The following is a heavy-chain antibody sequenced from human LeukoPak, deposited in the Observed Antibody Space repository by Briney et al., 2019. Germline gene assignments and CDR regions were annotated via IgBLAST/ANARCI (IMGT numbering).Heavy chain of an antibody. CDR2: INPNSGGT. CDR1: GYTFTGYY. CDR3: ARAPASSGWAIDY. J-gene: IGHJ4*02. V-gene: IGHV1-2*06. Sequence: VASVTVSCKASGYTFTGYYMHWVRQAPGQRLEWMGRINPNSGGTNYAQKFQGRVTMTRDTSISTAYMELSRLRFDDTAVYYCARAPASSGWAIDYWGQGTLVTVSS. D-gene: IGHD6-19*01.